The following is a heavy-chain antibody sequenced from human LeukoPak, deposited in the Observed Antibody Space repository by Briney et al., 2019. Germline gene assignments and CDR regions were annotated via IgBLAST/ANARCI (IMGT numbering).Heavy chain of an antibody. Sequence: SETLSLTCTVSGGSISSSSSYWGWVRPPPGEGLGWVVSIYYGGSTYYNPPLKSRVTISVDTSKNQFSLKLSSVTAADTAVYFCARGPYSYDSSGAFDIWGQGTMVTVSS. CDR2: IYYGGST. J-gene: IGHJ3*02. CDR3: ARGPYSYDSSGAFDI. CDR1: GGSISSSSSY. D-gene: IGHD3-22*01. V-gene: IGHV4-39*07.